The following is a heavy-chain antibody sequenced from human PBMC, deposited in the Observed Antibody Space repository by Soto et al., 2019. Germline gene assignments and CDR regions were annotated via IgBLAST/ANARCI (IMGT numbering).Heavy chain of an antibody. Sequence: SETLSLTCTISGDSFSNHYWTWIRQSPGRGLEWIGYIFHSGITDYNPSVKSRVTISIDKSRNLFSLNLTSVTAADTAVYYCARDRYFYDSRGYYRTLDSWGQGTLVTVS. J-gene: IGHJ5*01. CDR2: IFHSGIT. CDR3: ARDRYFYDSRGYYRTLDS. CDR1: GDSFSNHY. D-gene: IGHD3-22*01. V-gene: IGHV4-59*11.